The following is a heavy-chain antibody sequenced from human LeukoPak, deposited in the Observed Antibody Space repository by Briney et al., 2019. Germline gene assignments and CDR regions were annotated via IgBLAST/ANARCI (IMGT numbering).Heavy chain of an antibody. J-gene: IGHJ4*02. D-gene: IGHD1-26*01. V-gene: IGHV4-59*01. CDR2: SYYSGST. CDR3: ARDVVGGGNFDY. CDR1: GDSISSYY. Sequence: SETLSLTCTVSGDSISSYYWSWIRQPPGKGLEWIGCSYYSGSTNYNPSLKSRVTKSVDTSKNQFSLKLSSVTAADTAVYYCARDVVGGGNFDYWGQGTLVTVSS.